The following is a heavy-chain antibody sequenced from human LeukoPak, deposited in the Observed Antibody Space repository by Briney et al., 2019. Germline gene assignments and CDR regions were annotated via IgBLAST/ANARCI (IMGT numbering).Heavy chain of an antibody. J-gene: IGHJ4*02. CDR1: GYTFPGYY. CDR2: INPNSGGT. D-gene: IGHD3-3*01. V-gene: IGHV1-2*06. Sequence: ASVKVSCKASGYTFPGYYMHWVRQAPGQGLEWMGRINPNSGGTNYAQKFQGRVTMTRDTSISTAYMELSRLRSDDTAVYYCARGSREWLLSTFDYWGQGTLVTVSS. CDR3: ARGSREWLLSTFDY.